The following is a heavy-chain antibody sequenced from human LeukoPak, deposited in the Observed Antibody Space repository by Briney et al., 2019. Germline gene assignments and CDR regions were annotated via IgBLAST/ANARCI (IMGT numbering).Heavy chain of an antibody. CDR1: GGSISSYY. D-gene: IGHD3-3*01. CDR2: IYYSGST. CDR3: ARVQSYYDFWSGYRYYFDY. J-gene: IGHJ4*02. Sequence: PSETLSLTCTVSGGSISSYYWSWIRQPPGKGLEWIGYIYYSGSTNYNPSLTSRVTISVDTSKNQFSLKLSSVTAADTAVYYCARVQSYYDFWSGYRYYFDYWGQGTLVTVSS. V-gene: IGHV4-59*01.